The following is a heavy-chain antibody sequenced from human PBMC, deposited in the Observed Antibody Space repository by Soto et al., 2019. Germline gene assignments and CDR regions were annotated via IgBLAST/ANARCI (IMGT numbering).Heavy chain of an antibody. Sequence: GASVKVSCKASGYTFTSYGINWVRQAPGQRLEWMGWISAYNGNTNYAQKLQGRVTMTTDTSTSTAYMELRSLRSDDTAVYYCARGYCSSTSCYVWGWSWFDTLGQGTLLTVSS. J-gene: IGHJ5*02. V-gene: IGHV1-18*01. CDR3: ARGYCSSTSCYVWGWSWFDT. D-gene: IGHD2-2*01. CDR2: ISAYNGNT. CDR1: GYTFTSYG.